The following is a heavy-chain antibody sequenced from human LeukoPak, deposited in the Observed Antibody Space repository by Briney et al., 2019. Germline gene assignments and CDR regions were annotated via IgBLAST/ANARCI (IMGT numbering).Heavy chain of an antibody. D-gene: IGHD5-18*01. Sequence: GESLRISCKGSGYSFTSYWVSWVCQMPGKGLEWMGRIDPSDSYTNYSPSFQGHVTISADKSISTAYLQWSSLKASDTAMYYCARTPKGGYPSDVWGKGTTVTVSS. J-gene: IGHJ6*04. CDR2: IDPSDSYT. CDR1: GYSFTSYW. CDR3: ARTPKGGYPSDV. V-gene: IGHV5-10-1*01.